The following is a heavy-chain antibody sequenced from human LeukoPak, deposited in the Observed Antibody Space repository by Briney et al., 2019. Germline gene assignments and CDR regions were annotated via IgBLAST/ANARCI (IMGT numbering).Heavy chain of an antibody. Sequence: PGGSLRLSCAASGFTFSSYAMSWVRQAPGKGLEWVSALSDSGGSTYYADSVKGRFTISRDNSKNTLYLQMNSLRAEDTAIYYCAKSASYGGNSAGLSWGQGTLVTVSS. CDR1: GFTFSSYA. V-gene: IGHV3-23*01. CDR3: AKSASYGGNSAGLS. CDR2: LSDSGGST. J-gene: IGHJ1*01. D-gene: IGHD4-23*01.